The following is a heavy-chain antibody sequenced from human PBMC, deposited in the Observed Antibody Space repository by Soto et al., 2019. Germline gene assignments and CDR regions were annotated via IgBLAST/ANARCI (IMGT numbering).Heavy chain of an antibody. CDR1: GFIFSDYA. D-gene: IGHD3-10*01. J-gene: IGHJ6*02. V-gene: IGHV3-23*01. Sequence: EVQLLESGGGLTQPGGSLRLSCAASGFIFSDYAMYWVRQAPGKGLEWVSVISGSDGTTYYADSVRGRFTMSRDNSRNTIYLQMMSPRAEDTAVYYCAKVIGGSESYWGGSHYYYALDVWGQGTTVTVSS. CDR2: ISGSDGTT. CDR3: AKVIGGSESYWGGSHYYYALDV.